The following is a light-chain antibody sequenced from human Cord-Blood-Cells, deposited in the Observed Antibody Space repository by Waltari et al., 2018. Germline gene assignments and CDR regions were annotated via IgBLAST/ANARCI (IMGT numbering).Light chain of an antibody. CDR2: RNN. V-gene: IGLV10-54*01. CDR1: SNNVGNQG. CDR3: SAWDSSLSAWV. Sequence: QAGLTQPPSVSKGLRQTATLTCTGHSNNVGNQGAAWLHQHQGHPPKPLSYRNNNRPSGISERLSASRSGNTASLTITGLQPEDEADYYCSAWDSSLSAWVFGGGTKLTVL. J-gene: IGLJ3*02.